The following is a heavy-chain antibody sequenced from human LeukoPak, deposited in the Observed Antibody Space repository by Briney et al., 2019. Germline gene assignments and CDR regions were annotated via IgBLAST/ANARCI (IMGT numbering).Heavy chain of an antibody. CDR1: GASITNGAYC. J-gene: IGHJ4*02. CDR2: MYHSGNT. Sequence: TSQTLSLTCAVSGASITNGAYCWSWIRQPPGKGLEWITSMYHSGNTYYNPSLKSRVTISVDTSKNQFSLKLSSVTAADTAVYYCARGGELRYFDYWGQGTLVTVSS. D-gene: IGHD1-7*01. CDR3: ARGGELRYFDY. V-gene: IGHV4-30-2*03.